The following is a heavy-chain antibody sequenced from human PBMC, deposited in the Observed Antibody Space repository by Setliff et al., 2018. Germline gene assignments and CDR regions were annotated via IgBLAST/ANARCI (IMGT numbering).Heavy chain of an antibody. V-gene: IGHV1-46*04. J-gene: IGHJ4*02. Sequence: GASVKVSCKASGYTLSSYYMHWVRRAPGQGLEWMGLINPSGENTNYAQKLQGRVTITMDTSATTAYMELSSLTSEDTAVYFCARGSRGFDYWGQGALVTVSS. CDR2: INPSGENT. CDR1: GYTLSSYY. CDR3: ARGSRGFDY.